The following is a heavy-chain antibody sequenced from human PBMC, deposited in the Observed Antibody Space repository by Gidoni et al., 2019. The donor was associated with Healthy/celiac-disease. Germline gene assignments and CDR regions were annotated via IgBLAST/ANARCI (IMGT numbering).Heavy chain of an antibody. CDR3: AKESSTGTTADDAFDI. V-gene: IGHV3-23*01. CDR2: ISGSGGST. CDR1: GFTFSRYA. D-gene: IGHD1-1*01. J-gene: IGHJ3*02. Sequence: EVQLLESGGGLVQPGGSLRLSCAASGFTFSRYALGWVRQAPGKGLEWVSAISGSGGSTYYADSVKGRFTISRDNSKNTLYLQMNSLRAEDTAVYYCAKESSTGTTADDAFDIWGQGTMVTVSS.